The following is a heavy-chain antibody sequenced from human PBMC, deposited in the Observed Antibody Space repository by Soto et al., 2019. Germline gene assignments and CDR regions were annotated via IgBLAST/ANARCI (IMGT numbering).Heavy chain of an antibody. D-gene: IGHD2-15*01. CDR3: ARDPWGVAATRDAFDS. Sequence: PGGSLRLSCAASGFTFSSYWMSWVRQAPGKGLEWVANIKQDGSEKYYVDSVKGRFTISRDNAKNSLYLQMNSLRAEDTAGYYCARDPWGVAATRDAFDSWGEGSMVTV. J-gene: IGHJ3*02. V-gene: IGHV3-7*01. CDR1: GFTFSSYW. CDR2: IKQDGSEK.